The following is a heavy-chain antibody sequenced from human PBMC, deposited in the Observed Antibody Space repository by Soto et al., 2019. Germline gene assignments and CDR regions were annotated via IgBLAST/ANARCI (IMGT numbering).Heavy chain of an antibody. CDR2: ITLYNGNT. Sequence: SVKVSCEASGYTFTCCSLHWLQQAPGQGLERMRWITLYNGNTNYAKKFQGRVTITRDMSLRTAYIELSSVTAADTAVYYCARDSVDYPSKDFDYWGQGTLVTVSS. D-gene: IGHD4-17*01. J-gene: IGHJ4*02. CDR3: ARDSVDYPSKDFDY. V-gene: IGHV1-45*02. CDR1: GYTFTCCS.